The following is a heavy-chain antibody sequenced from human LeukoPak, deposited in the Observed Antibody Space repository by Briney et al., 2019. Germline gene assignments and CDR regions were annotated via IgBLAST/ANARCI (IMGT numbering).Heavy chain of an antibody. CDR2: INPNSGGT. Sequence: SVKVSCKASGYTFTGYYMHWVRQAPGQGLEWMGWINPNSGGTNYAQKFQGRVTMTRDTSISTAYMELSRLRSDDTAVYYCARLLGYCSGGSCQGYMDVWGKGTTVTISS. V-gene: IGHV1-2*02. CDR3: ARLLGYCSGGSCQGYMDV. CDR1: GYTFTGYY. D-gene: IGHD2-15*01. J-gene: IGHJ6*03.